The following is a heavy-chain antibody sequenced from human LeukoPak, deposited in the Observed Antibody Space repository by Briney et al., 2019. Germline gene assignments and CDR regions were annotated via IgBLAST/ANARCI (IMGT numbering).Heavy chain of an antibody. CDR1: GGSISSYY. Sequence: SETLSLTCTVSGGSISSYYWSWIRQPPGKGLEWIGYIYYSGSTNYNPSLKSRVTISVDTSKNQFSLKLSSVTAADTAVYYCAIRLRYFDRDYFDYWGQGTLVTVSS. CDR3: AIRLRYFDRDYFDY. J-gene: IGHJ4*02. D-gene: IGHD3-9*01. CDR2: IYYSGST. V-gene: IGHV4-59*01.